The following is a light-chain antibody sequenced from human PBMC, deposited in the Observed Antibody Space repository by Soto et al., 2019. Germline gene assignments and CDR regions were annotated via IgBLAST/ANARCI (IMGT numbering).Light chain of an antibody. J-gene: IGKJ4*01. CDR3: LQSYNIQALT. CDR2: GAA. Sequence: DIQMTQSPSSLSASVGDRVAITCRASQNIRNYLNWYQQKPGKAPKVLIYGAASLQSGVPSRFSGSGSGTNFTLTSNSLQPEEYATYYCLQSYNIQALTFGGGTKVEIK. CDR1: QNIRNY. V-gene: IGKV1-39*01.